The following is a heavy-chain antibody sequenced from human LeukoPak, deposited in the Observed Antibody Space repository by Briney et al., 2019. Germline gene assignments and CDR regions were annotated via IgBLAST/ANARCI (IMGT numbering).Heavy chain of an antibody. CDR1: GGSISSSSYY. CDR3: ARAGRYDYRRPPYYYYMDV. Sequence: PSETLSLTCTVSGGSISSSSYYWGWIRQPPVKGLEWIGSIYYSGSTYYNPSLKSRVTISVDTSKNQFSLKLSSVTAADTAVYYCARAGRYDYRRPPYYYYMDVWGKGTTVTVSS. CDR2: IYYSGST. J-gene: IGHJ6*03. V-gene: IGHV4-39*07. D-gene: IGHD5-12*01.